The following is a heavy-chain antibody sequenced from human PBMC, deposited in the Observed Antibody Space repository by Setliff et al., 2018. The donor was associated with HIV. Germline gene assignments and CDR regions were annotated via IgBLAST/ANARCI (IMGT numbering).Heavy chain of an antibody. V-gene: IGHV4-61*02. CDR3: ARTRRDDSSGYYAPLFDY. CDR1: GGSISSGSYY. J-gene: IGHJ4*02. Sequence: SETLSLTCTVSGGSISSGSYYWSWIRQPAGKGLEWIGRIYTSGSTNYNPSLESRVTMSVDTSNNQFSLRLSSVTAADTAVYYCARTRRDDSSGYYAPLFDYWGQGALVTVSS. CDR2: IYTSGST. D-gene: IGHD3-22*01.